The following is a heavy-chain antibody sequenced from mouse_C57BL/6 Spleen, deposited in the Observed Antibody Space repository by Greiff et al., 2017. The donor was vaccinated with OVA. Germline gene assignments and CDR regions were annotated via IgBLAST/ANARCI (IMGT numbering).Heavy chain of an antibody. V-gene: IGHV5-9-1*02. CDR1: GFTFSSYA. Sequence: EVKLMESGEGLVKPGGSLKLSCAASGFTFSSYAMSWVRQTPEKRLEWVAYISSGGDYIYYADTVKGRFTISRDNARNTLYLQMSSLKSEDTAMYYCTRDRGGSSFYYAMDYWGQGTSVTVSS. CDR2: ISSGGDYI. J-gene: IGHJ4*01. D-gene: IGHD1-1*01. CDR3: TRDRGGSSFYYAMDY.